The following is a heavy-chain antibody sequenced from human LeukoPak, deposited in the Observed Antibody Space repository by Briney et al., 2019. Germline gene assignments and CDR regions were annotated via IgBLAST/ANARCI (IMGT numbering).Heavy chain of an antibody. D-gene: IGHD6-13*01. CDR1: GYTFTSYA. V-gene: IGHV1-3*01. CDR3: ARVPNPYSSSWYSGSRGYFDY. Sequence: GASVKVSCKASGYTFTSYAMHWVRQAPGQRLEWMGWINAGNGNTKYSQKFQGRVTITRDTSASTAYMELSSLRSEDTAVYYCARVPNPYSSSWYSGSRGYFDYWGQGTLVTVSS. J-gene: IGHJ4*02. CDR2: INAGNGNT.